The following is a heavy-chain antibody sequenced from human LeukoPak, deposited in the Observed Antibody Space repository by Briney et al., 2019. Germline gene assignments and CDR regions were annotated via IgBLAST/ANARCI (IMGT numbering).Heavy chain of an antibody. Sequence: SETLSLTCTVSGGSISSSSYYWGWIRQPPGKGLEWIGSIYYSGSTYYNPSLKSRVTISVDTSKNQFSLKLSSVTAADTAVYYCARHSGSYPFDYWGQGTLVTVSS. CDR3: ARHSGSYPFDY. CDR1: GGSISSSSYY. J-gene: IGHJ4*02. CDR2: IYYSGST. V-gene: IGHV4-39*07. D-gene: IGHD1-26*01.